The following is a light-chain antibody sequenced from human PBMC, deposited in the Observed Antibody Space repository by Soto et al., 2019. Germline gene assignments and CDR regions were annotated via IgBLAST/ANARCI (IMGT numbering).Light chain of an antibody. CDR2: HNT. Sequence: QSVLTQPPSAAATPGQRVTISCSGSISNIGNTNAYWYQHFPGTAPKLFIHHNTLRPSWVPDRFSVSKSCTSASLASNGLQTDDDSNYYCAAWEASLGAVVFGGGTKVNVL. CDR3: AAWEASLGAVV. J-gene: IGLJ2*01. CDR1: ISNIGNTN. V-gene: IGLV1-47*02.